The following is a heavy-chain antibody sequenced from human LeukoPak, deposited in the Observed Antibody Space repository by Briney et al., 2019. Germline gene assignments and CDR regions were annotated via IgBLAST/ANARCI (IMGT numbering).Heavy chain of an antibody. CDR2: INHSGST. D-gene: IGHD5-18*01. J-gene: IGHJ4*02. CDR3: ARGPRPQSLTAMKSLDY. CDR1: GGSFSGYY. Sequence: PSETLSLTCAVYGGSFSGYYWSWIRQPPGKGLEWIGEINHSGSTNYNPSLKSRVTISVDTSKNQFSLKLSSVTAADTAVYYCARGPRPQSLTAMKSLDYWGQGTLVTVSS. V-gene: IGHV4-34*01.